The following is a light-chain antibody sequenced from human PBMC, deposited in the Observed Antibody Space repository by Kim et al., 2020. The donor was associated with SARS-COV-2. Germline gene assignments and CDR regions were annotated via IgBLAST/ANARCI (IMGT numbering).Light chain of an antibody. Sequence: QKVTISCSGSGSSIGNNDVTRDQQLPGTAPKLLFYDNNPRPSGITDRFSGSKSGTSATLGITELQTGDEADYYCGTWDSSLSAVVFGGGTQLTVL. J-gene: IGLJ2*01. CDR1: GSSIGNND. CDR2: DNN. V-gene: IGLV1-51*01. CDR3: GTWDSSLSAVV.